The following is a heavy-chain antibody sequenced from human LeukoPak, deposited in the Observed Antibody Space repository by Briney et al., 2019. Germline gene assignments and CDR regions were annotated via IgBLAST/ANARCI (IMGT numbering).Heavy chain of an antibody. Sequence: GASVKVSCKASGYTFTGYYMHWVRQAPGQGLEWMGLINPTSGDTNSAQKFQGGVTMTRDTSISTAYMELSRLRSDDTAVYYCAREENYCSGSTCPFDYWGQGTLVTVSS. CDR3: AREENYCSGSTCPFDY. J-gene: IGHJ4*02. D-gene: IGHD2-2*01. V-gene: IGHV1-2*02. CDR2: INPTSGDT. CDR1: GYTFTGYY.